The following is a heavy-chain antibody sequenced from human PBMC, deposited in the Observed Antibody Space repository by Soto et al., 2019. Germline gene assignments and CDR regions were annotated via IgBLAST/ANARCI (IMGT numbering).Heavy chain of an antibody. J-gene: IGHJ3*02. CDR1: GGSVNSGNYY. CDR3: ARVERGTATTVVDAFDI. CDR2: MSHSGGT. D-gene: IGHD1-1*01. V-gene: IGHV4-61*01. Sequence: PSETLSLTCAVLGGSVNSGNYYWSWIRPPPGKGLEWIGEMSHSGGTHFNPSLKSRVTISVDTSKNQFSLKMSSVTAADTALYYCARVERGTATTVVDAFDIWGPGTMVTVSS.